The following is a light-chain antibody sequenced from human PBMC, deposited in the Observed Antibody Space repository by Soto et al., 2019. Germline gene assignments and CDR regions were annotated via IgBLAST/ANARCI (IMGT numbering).Light chain of an antibody. CDR1: QSFSSW. CDR2: RTS. J-gene: IGKJ2*03. Sequence: DIQMTQSPSTLSASVGDRVTITCRASQSFSSWLAWYQQKPGKAPNLLIYRTSTLGRGVPSRFSASGSGTEFPLTISNLQPDDFATYYCQYYTSDSFYSFGQGTKLEIK. CDR3: QYYTSDSFYS. V-gene: IGKV1-5*03.